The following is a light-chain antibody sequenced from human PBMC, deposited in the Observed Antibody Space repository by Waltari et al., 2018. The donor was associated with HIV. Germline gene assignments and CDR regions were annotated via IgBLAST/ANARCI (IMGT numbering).Light chain of an antibody. CDR3: HQYNNWPPVT. V-gene: IGKV3-15*01. CDR2: GAS. Sequence: EVVMTQSPATLSVSPGERATLSCRASQSVGSNLAWYQQKPGQAPRLLIYGASTRATGVPARFTGSGSGTEFTLTINSLQSEDFAVYYCHQYNNWPPVTFGGGTKVEIK. J-gene: IGKJ4*01. CDR1: QSVGSN.